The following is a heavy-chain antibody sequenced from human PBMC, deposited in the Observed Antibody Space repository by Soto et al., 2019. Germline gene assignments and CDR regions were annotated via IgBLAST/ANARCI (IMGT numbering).Heavy chain of an antibody. CDR2: IYHSGST. V-gene: IGHV4-59*04. J-gene: IGHJ4*02. D-gene: IGHD5-12*01. CDR1: GCSIGSYY. Sequence: ASETLSLTCSVSGCSIGSYYWSWIRQPPGKGLEWIGYIYHSGSTYYNPSLKSRVTISVDRSKNQFSLKLSSVTAADTAVYYCAGGGGLPRYYWGQGTLVTVSS. CDR3: AGGGGLPRYY.